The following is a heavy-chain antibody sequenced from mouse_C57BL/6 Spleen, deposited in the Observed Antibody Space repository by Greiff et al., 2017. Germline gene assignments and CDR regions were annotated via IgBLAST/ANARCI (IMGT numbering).Heavy chain of an antibody. CDR2: IWGVGST. Sequence: VQLQQSGPGLVAPSQSLSITCTVSGFSLTSYGVDWVRQSPGKGLEWLGVIWGVGSTNYNSALKSRLSISKDNTKSQVFLKMNSLQTDDTAMYYCARRGSNRGLMDYWGQGTSVTVSS. CDR3: ARRGSNRGLMDY. D-gene: IGHD2-5*01. CDR1: GFSLTSYG. J-gene: IGHJ4*01. V-gene: IGHV2-6*01.